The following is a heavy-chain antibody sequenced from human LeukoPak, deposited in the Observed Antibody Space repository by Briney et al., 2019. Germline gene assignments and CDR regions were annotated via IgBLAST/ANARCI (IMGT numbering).Heavy chain of an antibody. J-gene: IGHJ4*02. CDR2: INSDGSST. CDR3: ARAVRAHPPADF. V-gene: IGHV3-74*01. CDR1: GFSFSSYW. D-gene: IGHD3-3*01. Sequence: GGSLRLSCAASGFSFSSYWMHWVRQAPGKGLEWVTRINSDGSSTTYADSVKGRSSISRDNAKNTLYLHMSSLRAEDTGVYYCARAVRAHPPADFWGQGTLVTVSS.